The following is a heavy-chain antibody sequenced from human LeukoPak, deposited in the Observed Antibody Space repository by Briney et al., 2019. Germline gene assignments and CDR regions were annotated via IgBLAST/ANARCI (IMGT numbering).Heavy chain of an antibody. CDR1: GGSFSAYY. V-gene: IGHV4-34*01. CDR2: INHGGST. J-gene: IGHJ4*02. Sequence: SETLSLTCEVSGGSFSAYYWSWIRQPPGKGLEWIGEINHGGSTNYNPSLKSRVTISTDTSKNQFSLKLTSVTAADTAVYYCARLSRITVIRGPIDYWGQGTLVTVSS. CDR3: ARLSRITVIRGPIDY. D-gene: IGHD3-10*01.